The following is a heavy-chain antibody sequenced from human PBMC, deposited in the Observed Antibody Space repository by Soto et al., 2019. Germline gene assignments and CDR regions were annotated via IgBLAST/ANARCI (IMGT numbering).Heavy chain of an antibody. Sequence: QVQLVESGGGVVQPGRSLRLSCAASGFTFSSYGMHWVRQAPGKGLEWVAVIRYDGSNKYYADSVKGRFTISRDNSKNTLYLQMNSLRAEDTAVYYCAREVGYDFLYYYYGMDVWGQGTTVTVSS. V-gene: IGHV3-33*01. CDR3: AREVGYDFLYYYYGMDV. J-gene: IGHJ6*02. D-gene: IGHD3-3*01. CDR2: IRYDGSNK. CDR1: GFTFSSYG.